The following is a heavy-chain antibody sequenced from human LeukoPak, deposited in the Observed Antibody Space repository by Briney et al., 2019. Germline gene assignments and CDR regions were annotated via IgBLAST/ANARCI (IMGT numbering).Heavy chain of an antibody. J-gene: IGHJ4*02. CDR1: GFTFSSYA. Sequence: GGSLRLSCAASGFTFSSYAMHWVRQAPGKGLEWVAVISYDGSNKYYADSVKGRFTISRDNSKNTLYLQMNSLRAEDTAVCYCARDRYSGSYHFDYWGQGTLVTVSS. CDR2: ISYDGSNK. D-gene: IGHD1-26*01. CDR3: ARDRYSGSYHFDY. V-gene: IGHV3-30-3*01.